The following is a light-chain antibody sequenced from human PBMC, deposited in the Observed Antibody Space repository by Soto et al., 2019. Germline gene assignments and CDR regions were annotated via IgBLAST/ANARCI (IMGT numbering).Light chain of an antibody. J-gene: IGKJ1*01. V-gene: IGKV3-20*01. CDR2: GAS. CDR1: QSVSSSY. Sequence: EIVLTQSPGTLSLSPGERATLSCRASQSVSSSYLAWYQQNPGQAPRLLIYGASSRATGLPDGFSGSGPGTDVALTISRLEPDVFAVYYCQRYGSSRTVGEETKVAIK. CDR3: QRYGSSRT.